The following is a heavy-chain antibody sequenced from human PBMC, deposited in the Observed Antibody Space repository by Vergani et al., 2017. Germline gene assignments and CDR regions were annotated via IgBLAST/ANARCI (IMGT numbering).Heavy chain of an antibody. J-gene: IGHJ4*02. V-gene: IGHV4-31*03. D-gene: IGHD3-22*01. Sequence: QVQLQESGPGLVKPSETLSLTCTVSGGSVSSGSYYWSWIRQHPGKGLEWIGYIYYSGSTYYNPSLKSRVTISVDTSKNQFSLKLSSVTAADTAVYYCARVFSGYYFFDYWGQGTLVTVSS. CDR3: ARVFSGYYFFDY. CDR2: IYYSGST. CDR1: GGSVSSGSYY.